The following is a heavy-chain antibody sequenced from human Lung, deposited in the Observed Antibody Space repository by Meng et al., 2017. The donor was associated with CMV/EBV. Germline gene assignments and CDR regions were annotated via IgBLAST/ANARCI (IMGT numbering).Heavy chain of an antibody. CDR1: GTSISPYY. CDR3: ARDRSDLWSGPFDP. D-gene: IGHD3-3*01. CDR2: IYFNGNT. J-gene: IGHJ5*02. V-gene: IGHV4-59*01. Sequence: SXTLSLXCTVFGTSISPYYWSWIRQPPGKGLEWIGYIYFNGNTNYNPALKSRVTMSLDTSMNQFSLKLNSVTAADTAVYYCARDRSDLWSGPFDPWGRGTXGTVSS.